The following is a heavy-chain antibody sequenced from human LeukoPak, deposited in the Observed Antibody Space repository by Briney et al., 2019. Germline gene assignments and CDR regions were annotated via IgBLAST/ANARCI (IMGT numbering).Heavy chain of an antibody. D-gene: IGHD6-13*01. CDR3: ARDAYSSSWYYYYYGMDV. Sequence: PGGSLRLPCAASGFTFSSYWMSWVRQAPGKGLEWVANIKQDGSEKYYVDSVKGRFTISRDNAKNSLYLQMNSLRAEDTAVYYCARDAYSSSWYYYYYGMDVWGQGTTVTVSS. J-gene: IGHJ6*02. V-gene: IGHV3-7*01. CDR2: IKQDGSEK. CDR1: GFTFSSYW.